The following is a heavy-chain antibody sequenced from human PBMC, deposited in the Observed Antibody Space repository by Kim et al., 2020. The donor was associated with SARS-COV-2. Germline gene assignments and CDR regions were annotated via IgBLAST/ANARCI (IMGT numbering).Heavy chain of an antibody. CDR1: GGSISSYY. V-gene: IGHV4-59*08. CDR2: IYYSGST. CDR3: ARRGLGYCSSTSCYNAFAI. J-gene: IGHJ3*02. Sequence: SETLSLTCTVSGGSISSYYWSWIRQPPGKGLEWIGYIYYSGSTNYNPSLKSRVTISVDTSKNQFSLKLSSVTAADTAVYYCARRGLGYCSSTSCYNAFAIWDQGTIAT. D-gene: IGHD2-2*02.